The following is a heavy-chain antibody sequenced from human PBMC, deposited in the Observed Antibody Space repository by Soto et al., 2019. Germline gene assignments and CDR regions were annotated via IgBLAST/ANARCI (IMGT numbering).Heavy chain of an antibody. CDR1: GFTFSSYA. CDR3: ARDPRAGLYCSSTSCYDFAFDI. D-gene: IGHD2-2*01. Sequence: GGSLRLSCAASGFTFSSYAMHWVRQAPGKGLEWVAVISYDGSNKYYADSVKGRFTISRDNSKNTLYLQMNSLRAEDTAVYYCARDPRAGLYCSSTSCYDFAFDIWGHGTMVTVSS. CDR2: ISYDGSNK. J-gene: IGHJ3*02. V-gene: IGHV3-30-3*01.